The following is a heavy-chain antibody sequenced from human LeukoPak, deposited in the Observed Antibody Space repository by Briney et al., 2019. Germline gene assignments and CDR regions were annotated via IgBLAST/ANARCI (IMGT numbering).Heavy chain of an antibody. J-gene: IGHJ6*03. CDR3: ARGRVSSSTWYSTYYYYFYMDV. Sequence: SETLSLTCTVSGGSISSDNYDWSWIRQPAGKGLEWIGRIYTSGSTNYNPSLKSRVTISVDTSKNQFSLKLSSVTAADTAVYYCARGRVSSSTWYSTYYYYFYMDVWGKGTTVTVSS. V-gene: IGHV4-61*02. CDR1: GGSISSDNYD. D-gene: IGHD1-1*01. CDR2: IYTSGST.